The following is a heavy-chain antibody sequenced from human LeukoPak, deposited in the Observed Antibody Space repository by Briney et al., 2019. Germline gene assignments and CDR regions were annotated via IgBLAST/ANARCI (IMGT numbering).Heavy chain of an antibody. Sequence: PGGSLRLSCAASGFTFDDYAMHWVRHAPGKGLEWVSGISWNSGSIGYADSVKGRFTISRDNAKNSLYLQMNSLRAEDMALYYCAKGGVAIAAAGFDYWGQGTLVTVSS. CDR3: AKGGVAIAAAGFDY. CDR1: GFTFDDYA. V-gene: IGHV3-9*03. D-gene: IGHD6-13*01. J-gene: IGHJ4*02. CDR2: ISWNSGSI.